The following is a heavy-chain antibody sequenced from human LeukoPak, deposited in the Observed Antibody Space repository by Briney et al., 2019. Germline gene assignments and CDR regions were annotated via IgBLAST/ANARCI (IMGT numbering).Heavy chain of an antibody. J-gene: IGHJ4*02. D-gene: IGHD1-26*01. CDR1: GGSFSGYY. V-gene: IGHV4-34*01. Sequence: SATLSLTCAVSGGSFSGYYWSWIRQPPGKGLEWIGEINHSGSTTYTPSLKTRVTISVDTSKHKFSLKLSSVTAVYRSVFQCARASGSYYGVWYYWGQVTLVTVSS. CDR2: INHSGST. CDR3: ARASGSYYGVWYY.